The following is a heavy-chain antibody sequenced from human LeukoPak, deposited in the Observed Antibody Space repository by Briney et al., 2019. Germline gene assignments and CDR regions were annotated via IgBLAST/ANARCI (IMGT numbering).Heavy chain of an antibody. CDR1: GGSISSHY. J-gene: IGHJ3*02. V-gene: IGHV4-59*11. D-gene: IGHD3-3*01. CDR2: IYYSGST. CDR3: ARDRDFWSGYSEGGAFDI. Sequence: SETLSLTCTVSGGSISSHYWSWIRQPPGKGLEWIGHIYYSGSTNYNPSLKSRVTISVDTSKNQFSLKLSSVTAADTAVYYCARDRDFWSGYSEGGAFDIWGQGTMVTVSS.